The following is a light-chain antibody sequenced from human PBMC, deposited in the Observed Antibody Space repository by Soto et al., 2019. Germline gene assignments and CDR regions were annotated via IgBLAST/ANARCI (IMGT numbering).Light chain of an antibody. Sequence: QSVLTQSPSASGTPGQRVSISCSGSTSNIGTNTVSWYQHVPGTAPKLLIYGNSNRPSGVPDRFSGSKSGTSASLAITGLQAEDEADYCCQSYDSSLSVVFGGGTKLTVL. V-gene: IGLV1-40*01. CDR2: GNS. CDR3: QSYDSSLSVV. J-gene: IGLJ2*01. CDR1: TSNIGTNT.